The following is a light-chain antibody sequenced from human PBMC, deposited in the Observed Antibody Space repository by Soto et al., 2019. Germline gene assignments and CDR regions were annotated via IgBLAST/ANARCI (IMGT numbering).Light chain of an antibody. J-gene: IGLJ3*02. CDR3: CSYAGSGTWV. CDR1: SSDVGSYNL. V-gene: IGLV2-23*01. Sequence: QSVLTQPASVSGSPGQSITISCTGTSSDVGSYNLVSWCQQHPGKAPKLMIYEDSKRPSGVSNRFSGSKSGNTASLTISGLQAEDEADYYCCSYAGSGTWVFGGGTKLTVL. CDR2: EDS.